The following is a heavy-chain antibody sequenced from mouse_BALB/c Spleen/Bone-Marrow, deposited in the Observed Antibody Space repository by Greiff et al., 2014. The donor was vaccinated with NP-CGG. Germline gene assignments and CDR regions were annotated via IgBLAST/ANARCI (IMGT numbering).Heavy chain of an antibody. CDR3: TIWPYYVMND. V-gene: IGHV1-4*01. CDR1: GYTFTSFW. Sequence: QVQLQQSRIQLSARKNSVKMSCKASGYTFTSFWLHWVKQRPGQGLEWIGYINPPTDYTEYNHNFRNKATLTADQSSSTAYMQLSSRTSEDAAVYYWTIWPYYVMNDWGQGTAVTVSS. D-gene: IGHD1-1*02. J-gene: IGHJ4*01. CDR2: INPPTDYT.